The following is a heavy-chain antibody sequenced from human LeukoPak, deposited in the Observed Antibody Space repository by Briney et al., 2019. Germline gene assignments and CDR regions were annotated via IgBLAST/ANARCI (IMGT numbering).Heavy chain of an antibody. CDR2: MSPNSGNT. J-gene: IGHJ4*02. V-gene: IGHV1-8*01. Sequence: ASVNVSCKASGFTFTSHDYNWVRHTGQGLEWMGWMSPNSGNTGYAQKFQGRVSMTRDTSISTAYMELSSLSSEDTAVYSCARGPPNWGFDYWGQGTLVTVSS. D-gene: IGHD7-27*01. CDR3: ARGPPNWGFDY. CDR1: GFTFTSHD.